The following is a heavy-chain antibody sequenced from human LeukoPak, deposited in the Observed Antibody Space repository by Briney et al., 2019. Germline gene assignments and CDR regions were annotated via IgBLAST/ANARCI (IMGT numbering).Heavy chain of an antibody. CDR3: AKDRAKNWNYALDY. CDR2: ISGSGGST. CDR1: GFTLSSYG. Sequence: GGSLRLSCAASGFTLSSYGMSWVRQAPGKGLEWVSAISGSGGSTNYADSVKGRFTISRDNSKNTLYLQMNSLRAEDTAVYYCAKDRAKNWNYALDYWGQGTLVTVSS. D-gene: IGHD1-7*01. J-gene: IGHJ4*02. V-gene: IGHV3-23*01.